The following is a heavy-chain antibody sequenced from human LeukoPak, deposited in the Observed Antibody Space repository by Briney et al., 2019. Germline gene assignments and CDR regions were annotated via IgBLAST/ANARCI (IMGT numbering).Heavy chain of an antibody. V-gene: IGHV4-34*01. CDR2: INHSGST. D-gene: IGHD5-24*01. J-gene: IGHJ4*02. Sequence: PSETLSLTCAVYGGSFSGYYWSWICQPPGKGLEWIGEINHSGSTNYNPSLKSRVTISVDTSKNQFSLKLSSVTAADTAVYYCARGSWSGRWLQHPYYFDYWGQGTLVTVSS. CDR3: ARGSWSGRWLQHPYYFDY. CDR1: GGSFSGYY.